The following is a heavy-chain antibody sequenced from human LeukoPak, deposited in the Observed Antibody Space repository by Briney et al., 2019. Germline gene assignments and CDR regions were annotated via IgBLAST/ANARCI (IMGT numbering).Heavy chain of an antibody. CDR3: ARSDYRAFDI. CDR1: GFSFSSYS. D-gene: IGHD4/OR15-4a*01. V-gene: IGHV3-21*01. CDR2: ISSSGSYI. J-gene: IGHJ3*02. Sequence: PGGSLRLSCAASGFSFSSYSMNWVRQAPGKGLEWASSISSSGSYIDYADSVRGRFSISRDNAKKSLYLQMNSLRAEDTAVYYCARSDYRAFDIWGQGTMVTVSS.